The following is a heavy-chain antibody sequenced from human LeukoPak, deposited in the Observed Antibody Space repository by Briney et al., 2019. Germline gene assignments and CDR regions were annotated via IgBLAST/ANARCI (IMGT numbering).Heavy chain of an antibody. CDR2: INSDGSGT. CDR3: AKEQGFGNPTVDGP. D-gene: IGHD3-10*01. V-gene: IGHV3-74*01. J-gene: IGHJ5*02. CDR1: GFTFSSYW. Sequence: PGGSLRLSCAASGFTFSSYWMHWVRQAPGKGLVLISRINSDGSGTSYADSVKGRFTISRDNAKNTLYTQMNSLRAEDTAVYYCAKEQGFGNPTVDGPWGQGTLVTVSS.